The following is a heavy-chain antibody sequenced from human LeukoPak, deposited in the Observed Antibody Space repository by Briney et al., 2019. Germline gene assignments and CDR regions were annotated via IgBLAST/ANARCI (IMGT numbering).Heavy chain of an antibody. CDR3: ARRDDSSGYHKIFDY. CDR1: GDSISSGPYY. D-gene: IGHD3-22*01. Sequence: ASETLSLTCTVSGDSISSGPYYWGWIRQPPGKGLEWIGNIYYGENTYYNPSLKSRVTISIYTSNNQFYLKLSSPTAPDTAVYYCARRDDSSGYHKIFDYWGQGTLVTVSS. V-gene: IGHV4-39*01. CDR2: IYYGENT. J-gene: IGHJ4*02.